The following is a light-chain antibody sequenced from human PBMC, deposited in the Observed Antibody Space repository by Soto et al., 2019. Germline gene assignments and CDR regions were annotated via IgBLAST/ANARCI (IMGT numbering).Light chain of an antibody. Sequence: QSVLTQPPSMSGAPGQGVTISCIGSSSNIGAGYDVHWYQQVPGTAPKLLIYGNTNRPSGVPDRFSASKSGTSASLAISGLQAEDEADYYCQSYESSLSGWIFGGGTKLTVL. V-gene: IGLV1-40*01. CDR2: GNT. CDR1: SSNIGAGYD. J-gene: IGLJ2*01. CDR3: QSYESSLSGWI.